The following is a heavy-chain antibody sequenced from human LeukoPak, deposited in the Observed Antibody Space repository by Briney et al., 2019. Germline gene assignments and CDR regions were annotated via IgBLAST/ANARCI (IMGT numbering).Heavy chain of an antibody. J-gene: IGHJ4*02. CDR1: GFTFSSYG. D-gene: IGHD3-3*01. Sequence: PGGSLRLSCAASGFTFSSYGMHWVRQAPGKGLEWVSFIRYDGSNKYYADSVKGRFTISRDNSKNTLYLQMNGLRAEDTAVYYCAKDGSGGTLRFLEWLMYYFDYWGQGTLVTVSS. CDR2: IRYDGSNK. CDR3: AKDGSGGTLRFLEWLMYYFDY. V-gene: IGHV3-30*02.